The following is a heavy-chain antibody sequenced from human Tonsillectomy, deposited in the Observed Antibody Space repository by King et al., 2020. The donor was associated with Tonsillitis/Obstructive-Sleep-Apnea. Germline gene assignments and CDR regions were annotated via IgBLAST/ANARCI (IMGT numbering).Heavy chain of an antibody. CDR3: ARADDFDY. J-gene: IGHJ4*02. Sequence: VQLVESGAEVKKPGESLKISCKGSGYSFTIFWIGLVRHMPGKGLEWRGIMFPGDSDTRYSPSFPGQVIISADKSISTAYLQWSSLKASDTAMYYCARADDFDYWGQGTLVTVSS. CDR2: MFPGDSDT. CDR1: GYSFTIFW. V-gene: IGHV5-51*01. D-gene: IGHD3-3*01.